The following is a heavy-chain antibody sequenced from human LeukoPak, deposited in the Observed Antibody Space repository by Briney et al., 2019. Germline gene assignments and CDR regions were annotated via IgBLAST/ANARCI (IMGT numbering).Heavy chain of an antibody. Sequence: SETLSLTCAVYGGSFSGYYWSWIRQPPGKGLEWIGEINHSGSTNYNPSLKSRVTISVDTSKNQFSLKLSSVTAADTAVYYCARKPSPRITMVRGVISSYGMDVWGQGTTVTVSS. CDR2: INHSGST. D-gene: IGHD3-10*01. V-gene: IGHV4-34*01. J-gene: IGHJ6*02. CDR3: ARKPSPRITMVRGVISSYGMDV. CDR1: GGSFSGYY.